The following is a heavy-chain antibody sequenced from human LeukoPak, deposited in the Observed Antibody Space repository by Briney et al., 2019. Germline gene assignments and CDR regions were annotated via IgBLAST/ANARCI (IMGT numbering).Heavy chain of an antibody. Sequence: PGGSLRLSCAASGFTFSSYGMHWVRQAPGKGLEWVAYIRYDGSNKYYADSVKGRSTISRDNSKNTLYLQMNSLRAEDTAVYYCAKDLRLLQTYSSSAPFDSWGQGTLVTVSS. CDR1: GFTFSSYG. D-gene: IGHD6-6*01. CDR2: IRYDGSNK. V-gene: IGHV3-30*02. J-gene: IGHJ4*02. CDR3: AKDLRLLQTYSSSAPFDS.